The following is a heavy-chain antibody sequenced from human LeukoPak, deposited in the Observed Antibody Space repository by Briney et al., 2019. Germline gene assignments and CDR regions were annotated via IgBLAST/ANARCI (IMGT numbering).Heavy chain of an antibody. CDR1: GFTFSSYE. Sequence: GGSLRLSCAASGFTFSSYEMNWVRQAPGKGLEWVSSISSSSSYIYYADSVKGRFTISRDNSKNTLYLQMNSLRAEDTAVYYCAKVRQWVGDAFDIWGQGTMVTVSS. V-gene: IGHV3-21*01. CDR2: ISSSSSYI. J-gene: IGHJ3*02. CDR3: AKVRQWVGDAFDI. D-gene: IGHD6-19*01.